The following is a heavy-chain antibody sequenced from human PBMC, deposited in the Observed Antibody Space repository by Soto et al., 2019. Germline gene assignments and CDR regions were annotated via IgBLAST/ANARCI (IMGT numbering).Heavy chain of an antibody. CDR3: ARSLYYYDSSGYWA. CDR2: IYYSGST. Sequence: PSETLSLTCTVSGGSISSGDYYWSWIRQPPGKGLEWIGYIYYSGSTYYNPSLKSRVTISVDTSKNQFSLKLSSVTAADTAVYYCARSLYYYDSSGYWAWGQGTLVTVSS. J-gene: IGHJ4*02. CDR1: GGSISSGDYY. V-gene: IGHV4-30-4*01. D-gene: IGHD3-22*01.